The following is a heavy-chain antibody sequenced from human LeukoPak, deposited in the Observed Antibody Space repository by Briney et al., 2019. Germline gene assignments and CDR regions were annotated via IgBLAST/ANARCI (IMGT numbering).Heavy chain of an antibody. J-gene: IGHJ3*02. CDR3: ARLLDNDSSGDPDTFDM. Sequence: PSETLSLTCAVSGGSISGHHWSWIRQPPGKGLEWIGYVYYSGKTYYSSSLRSRVTISVDTSKNHFSLKLTSVTAADTAVYYCARLLDNDSSGDPDTFDMWGQGTMVTVSS. CDR2: VYYSGKT. CDR1: GGSISGHH. D-gene: IGHD3-22*01. V-gene: IGHV4-59*11.